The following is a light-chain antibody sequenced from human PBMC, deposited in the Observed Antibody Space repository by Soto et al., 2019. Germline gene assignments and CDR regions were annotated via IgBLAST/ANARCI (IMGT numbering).Light chain of an antibody. Sequence: EIVLTQSPGTLSLSPGERATLSCRASQSVGDTYLAWYQQKPGQAPRLLMYSTSIRATGIPDRFSGSGSGTDFTLTISRLDPEDFAVYYCQHYDRAPMWTLGQGTKVDIK. CDR1: QSVGDTY. V-gene: IGKV3-20*01. CDR3: QHYDRAPMWT. CDR2: STS. J-gene: IGKJ1*01.